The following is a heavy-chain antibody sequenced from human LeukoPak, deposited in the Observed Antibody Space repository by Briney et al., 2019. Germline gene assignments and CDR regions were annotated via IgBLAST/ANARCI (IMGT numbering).Heavy chain of an antibody. V-gene: IGHV5-51*01. CDR2: IYPGDSDT. CDR3: ARPTYYYGSGSSGVDY. Sequence: GESLKISFEASGXNFNNYWVGWVRQMPGKGLEWMGIIYPGDSDTRYSPSFQGQVTISADKSISTAYLQWSSLKASDTAMYYCARPTYYYGSGSSGVDYWGQGTLVTVSS. D-gene: IGHD3-10*01. J-gene: IGHJ4*02. CDR1: GXNFNNYW.